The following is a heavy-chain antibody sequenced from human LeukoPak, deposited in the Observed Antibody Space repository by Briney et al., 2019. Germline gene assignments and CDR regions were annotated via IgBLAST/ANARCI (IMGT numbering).Heavy chain of an antibody. V-gene: IGHV3-21*01. CDR2: ISSSSSYI. J-gene: IGHJ6*03. CDR3: AREYSSSFYYMDV. Sequence: GGSLRLSCAASGFTFSSYSMNWVRQAPGKGLEWVSSISSSSSYIYYADSVKGRFTISRDNAKNSLYLHMNSLRAEDTAVYYCAREYSSSFYYMDVWGKGTTVTVSS. CDR1: GFTFSSYS. D-gene: IGHD6-13*01.